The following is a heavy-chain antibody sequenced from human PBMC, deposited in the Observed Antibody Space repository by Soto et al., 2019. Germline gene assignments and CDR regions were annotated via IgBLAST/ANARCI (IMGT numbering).Heavy chain of an antibody. CDR1: GGTFSSYA. CDR2: IIPIFGTA. D-gene: IGHD3-22*01. J-gene: IGHJ4*02. V-gene: IGHV1-69*13. Sequence: SVKVSRKASGGTFSSYAISWVRQAPGQGLEWMGGIIPIFGTANYAQKFQGRVTITADESTSTAYMELSSLRSEDTAVYYCASWDSSGYGLFDYWGQGTLVTVSS. CDR3: ASWDSSGYGLFDY.